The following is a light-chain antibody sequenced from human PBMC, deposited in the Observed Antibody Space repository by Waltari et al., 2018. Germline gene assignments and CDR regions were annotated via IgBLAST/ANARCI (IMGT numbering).Light chain of an antibody. J-gene: IGKJ1*01. CDR2: DAS. CDR3: QQYDTSTEWT. V-gene: IGKV3-20*01. CDR1: QDISSSY. Sequence: EIVLTQSPGTLSLSPGQRATLSFKASQDISSSYVAWHQQRPGQAPRLLIYDASSRATGVPDRFSGSGSGTDFTLTISGLEPEDVAVYYCQQYDTSTEWTFGQGTKVEIK.